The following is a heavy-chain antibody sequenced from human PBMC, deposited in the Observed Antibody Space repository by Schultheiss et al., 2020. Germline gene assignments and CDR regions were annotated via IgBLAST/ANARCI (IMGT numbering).Heavy chain of an antibody. D-gene: IGHD2-2*01. CDR2: IYYSGST. Sequence: SETLSLTCAVYGGSFSGYYWSWIRQPPGKGLEWIGYIYYSGSTNYNPSLKSRVTISVDTSKNQFSLKLSSVTAADTAVYYCARVGYCSSTSCPENSNYYYYYGMDVWGQGTTVTVSS. J-gene: IGHJ6*02. CDR3: ARVGYCSSTSCPENSNYYYYYGMDV. CDR1: GGSFSGYY. V-gene: IGHV4-59*01.